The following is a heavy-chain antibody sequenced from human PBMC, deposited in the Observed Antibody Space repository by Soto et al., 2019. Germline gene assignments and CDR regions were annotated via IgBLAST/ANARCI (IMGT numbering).Heavy chain of an antibody. CDR1: GYTFTSRS. D-gene: IGHD5-12*01. J-gene: IGHJ4*02. CDR3: ARVRGYYYFDY. V-gene: IGHV1-3*01. Sequence: GASVKVSCKASGYTFTSRSIHWVRQVPGQGLQWMGWINGDNDNTKYSQNFQGRVTITRDIPANTAYMELSSLRSEDTAVYYCARVRGYYYFDYWGQGTLVTVSS. CDR2: INGDNDNT.